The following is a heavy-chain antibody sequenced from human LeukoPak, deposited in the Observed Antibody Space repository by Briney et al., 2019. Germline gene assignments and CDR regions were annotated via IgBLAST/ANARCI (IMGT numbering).Heavy chain of an antibody. D-gene: IGHD3-10*01. J-gene: IGHJ5*02. CDR3: ARDAEGSGSYYDWFDP. CDR1: GGSFSGYY. V-gene: IGHV4-34*01. Sequence: SETLSLTCAVYGGSFSGYYWSWIRQPPGKGLEWIGEINHSGSTNYNPSLKSRVTISVDTSKNQFSLKLSSVTAADTAVYYCARDAEGSGSYYDWFDPWGQGTLVTVSS. CDR2: INHSGST.